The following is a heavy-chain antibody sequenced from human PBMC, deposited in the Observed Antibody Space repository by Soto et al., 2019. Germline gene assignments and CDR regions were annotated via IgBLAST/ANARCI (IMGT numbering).Heavy chain of an antibody. CDR1: GFTFSSYA. J-gene: IGHJ4*02. CDR2: ISYDGSNK. CDR3: ATFYDFLTGYYTFAY. Sequence: QVQLVESGGGVVQPGRSLRLSCAASGFTFSSYAMHWVRQAPGKGLEWVAVISYDGSNKYYADSVKGRFTISRDNSKNPLYLQMSSLRAEDTAVYYCATFYDFLTGYYTFAYWGQGTLVTVSS. D-gene: IGHD3-9*01. V-gene: IGHV3-30-3*01.